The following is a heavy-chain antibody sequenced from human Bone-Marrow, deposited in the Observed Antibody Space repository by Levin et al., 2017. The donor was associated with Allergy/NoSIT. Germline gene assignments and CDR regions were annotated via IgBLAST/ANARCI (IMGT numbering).Heavy chain of an antibody. CDR1: GFTFSSEW. D-gene: IGHD3-10*01. Sequence: GESLKISCAASGFTFSSEWMSWVRQAPGKGPEWVANIKPDGSEKDYIDSVKGRFTISRDNAKNSLSLQMNSLRAEDTALYYCAQGVRWGQGTLVTVSP. CDR2: IKPDGSEK. V-gene: IGHV3-7*01. CDR3: AQGVR. J-gene: IGHJ4*02.